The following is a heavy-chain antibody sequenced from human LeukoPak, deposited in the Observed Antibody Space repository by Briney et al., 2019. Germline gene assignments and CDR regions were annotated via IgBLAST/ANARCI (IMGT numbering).Heavy chain of an antibody. J-gene: IGHJ4*02. D-gene: IGHD6-13*01. CDR1: GGTFSSYA. V-gene: IGHV1-69*04. Sequence: GASVKVSCKASGGTFSSYAISWVRRAPGQGLEWMGRIIPILGVANYAQKFQGRVTITADKSTSTAYMELSSLRSEDTAVYYCARGSSSWEGDFDYWGQGTLVTVSS. CDR2: IIPILGVA. CDR3: ARGSSSWEGDFDY.